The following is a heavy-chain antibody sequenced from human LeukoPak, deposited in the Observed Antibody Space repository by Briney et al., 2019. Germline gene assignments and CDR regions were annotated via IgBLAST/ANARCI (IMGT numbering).Heavy chain of an antibody. J-gene: IGHJ6*02. CDR3: ARGRGGSSWPLYYYGMDV. CDR1: GGSFSGYY. D-gene: IGHD6-13*01. CDR2: INHSGST. Sequence: SETLSLTCAVYGGSFSGYYWSWIRQPPGKGLEWNGGINHSGSTNYNPSLKSRVTISVDTSKNQFSLKLSSVTAADTAVYYCARGRGGSSWPLYYYGMDVWGQGATVTVSS. V-gene: IGHV4-34*01.